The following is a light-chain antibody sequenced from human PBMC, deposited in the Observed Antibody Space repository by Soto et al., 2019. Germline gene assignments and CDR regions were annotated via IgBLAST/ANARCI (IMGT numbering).Light chain of an antibody. CDR3: GTWDSSLGVV. V-gene: IGLV1-51*01. Sequence: QSVLTQPPSVSAAPGQKVTISCSGSSSNIGNNYVSWYQQLPGTAPKLLIYDNNKRPSGIPDRFSGSKSGTSATLGITGLQTGDEADYHCGTWDSSLGVVFGGGTQLTVL. J-gene: IGLJ2*01. CDR2: DNN. CDR1: SSNIGNNY.